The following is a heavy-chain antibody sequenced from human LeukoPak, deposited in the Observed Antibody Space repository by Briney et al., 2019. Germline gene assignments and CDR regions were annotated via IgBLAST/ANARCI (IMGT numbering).Heavy chain of an antibody. CDR1: GGSISSSSYY. V-gene: IGHV4-61*05. J-gene: IGHJ4*02. Sequence: SETLSLTCTVSGGSISSSSYYWGWIRQPPGKGLEWIGYIYYSGSTNYNPSLKSRVTISVDTSKNQFSLKLSSVTAADTAVYYCARGTYYYDSSTVTTDYYFDYWGQGTLVTVSS. CDR2: IYYSGST. CDR3: ARGTYYYDSSTVTTDYYFDY. D-gene: IGHD3-22*01.